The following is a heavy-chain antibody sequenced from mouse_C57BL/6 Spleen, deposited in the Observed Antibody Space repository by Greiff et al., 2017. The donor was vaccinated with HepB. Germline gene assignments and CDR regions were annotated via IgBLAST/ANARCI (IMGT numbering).Heavy chain of an antibody. J-gene: IGHJ4*01. D-gene: IGHD1-1*01. V-gene: IGHV3-6*01. Sequence: EVQRVESGPGLVKPSQSLSLTCSVTGYSITSGYYWNWIRQFPGNKLEWMGYISYDGSNNYNPSLKNRISITRDTSKNQFFLKLNSVTTEDTATYYCAREATVVAEGAMDYWGQGTSVTVSS. CDR1: GYSITSGYY. CDR3: AREATVVAEGAMDY. CDR2: ISYDGSN.